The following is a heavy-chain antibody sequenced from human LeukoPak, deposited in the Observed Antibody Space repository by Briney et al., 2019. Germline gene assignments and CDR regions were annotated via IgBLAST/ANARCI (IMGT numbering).Heavy chain of an antibody. CDR3: ARGGVAVAGPYFDY. V-gene: IGHV4-4*07. CDR1: GGSISSYY. Sequence: SETLSLTCTVSGGSISSYYWSWIRQPAGKGLEWIGRIYTSGSTNYNPSLKSRVTMSVNTSKNQFSLKLSSVTAADTAVYYCARGGVAVAGPYFDYWGQGTLVTVSS. CDR2: IYTSGST. J-gene: IGHJ4*02. D-gene: IGHD6-19*01.